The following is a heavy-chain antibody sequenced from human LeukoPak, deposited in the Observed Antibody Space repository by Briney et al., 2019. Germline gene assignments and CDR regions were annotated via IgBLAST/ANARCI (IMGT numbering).Heavy chain of an antibody. CDR3: ARDGSYYDFWSGYHNWFDP. CDR2: IYYSGST. Sequence: SSETLSLTCTVSGGSISSYYWSWIRQPAGKGMEWIGYIYYSGSTNYNPSLKSRVTISVDTSKNQFSLKLSCVTAEDTAVYYCARDGSYYDFWSGYHNWFDPWGQGTLVTVSS. D-gene: IGHD3-3*01. V-gene: IGHV4-59*01. CDR1: GGSISSYY. J-gene: IGHJ5*02.